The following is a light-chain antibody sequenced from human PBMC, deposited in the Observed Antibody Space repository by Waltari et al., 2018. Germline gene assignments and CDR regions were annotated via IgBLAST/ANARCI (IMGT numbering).Light chain of an antibody. CDR2: AAS. J-gene: IGKJ4*01. Sequence: DIKMAQSPSSLSASVVARVTITCRTSQSITSYLNWYQQKPGRAPKLLIYAASTLQSGVPSRFSGSGSGTDFTLTISSLQREDFATYYCQQSYSAPFTFGGGTKVEIK. V-gene: IGKV1-39*01. CDR1: QSITSY. CDR3: QQSYSAPFT.